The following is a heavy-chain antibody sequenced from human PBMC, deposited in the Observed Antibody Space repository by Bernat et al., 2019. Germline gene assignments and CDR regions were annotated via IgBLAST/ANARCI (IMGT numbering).Heavy chain of an antibody. D-gene: IGHD6-19*01. CDR2: IKSKTDGGTT. V-gene: IGHV3-15*07. CDR1: GFTFSNAW. J-gene: IGHJ5*02. CDR3: TTEGSGWYSP. Sequence: EVQLVGSGGGLVKPGGSLRLSCAASGFTFSNAWMNWVRQAPGKGLEWVVRIKSKTDGGTTDYAAPVKGRFTISRDDSKNTLYLQMNSLKTEDTAVYYCTTEGSGWYSPWGQGTLVTVSS.